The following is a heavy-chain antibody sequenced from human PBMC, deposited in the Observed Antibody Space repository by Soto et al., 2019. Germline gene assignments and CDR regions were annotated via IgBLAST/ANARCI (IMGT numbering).Heavy chain of an antibody. D-gene: IGHD1-1*01. V-gene: IGHV3-30*04. CDR3: ARELERVFDY. J-gene: IGHJ4*02. Sequence: QVQLVESGGGVVQPGRSLRLSCAASGFTFSSYAMHWVRQDPGKGLEWVAVIAYDGRNKYYADSVKGRFTISRDNSKNTLYLQMKSLRIEDTAVYYCARELERVFDYWGQGTLVTVSS. CDR2: IAYDGRNK. CDR1: GFTFSSYA.